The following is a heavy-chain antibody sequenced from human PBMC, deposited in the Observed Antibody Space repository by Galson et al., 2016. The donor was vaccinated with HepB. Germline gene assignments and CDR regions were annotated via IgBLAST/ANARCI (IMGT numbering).Heavy chain of an antibody. V-gene: IGHV1-18*04. D-gene: IGHD1-26*01. CDR3: ARDPRYGATHAFDI. CDR2: INTYNGHT. CDR1: GYTFTDYG. Sequence: QSGAEVKKPGESLKVSCKASGYTFTDYGICWVRQAPGQGLEWMGWINTYNGHTNYARKLQGRLIMTMDTSTSTAYMELRTLKSDDTAVYYCARDPRYGATHAFDIWGQGTMVTVSS. J-gene: IGHJ3*02.